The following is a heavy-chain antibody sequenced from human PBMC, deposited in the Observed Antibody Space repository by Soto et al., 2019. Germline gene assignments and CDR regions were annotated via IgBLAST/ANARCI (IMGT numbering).Heavy chain of an antibody. D-gene: IGHD7-27*01. Sequence: QVQLVQSGAEVKEPGSSVKVSCKNSGGTFTTSSFVWLRQGPGQGLEWMGGIIPIFSKTNLAPKFQGRVTFTADESTRTVYMELSSLRSEDTAIYYCATDVMRSTGGDSWGQGTLVTVSS. CDR3: ATDVMRSTGGDS. CDR1: GGTFTTSS. J-gene: IGHJ4*02. CDR2: IIPIFSKT. V-gene: IGHV1-69*01.